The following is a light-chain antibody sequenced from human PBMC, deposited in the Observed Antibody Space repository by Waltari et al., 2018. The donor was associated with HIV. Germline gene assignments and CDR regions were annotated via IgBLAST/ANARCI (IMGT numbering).Light chain of an antibody. Sequence: QSVLTQPPSVSAAPGQKVTISCSGSTSNIGNNYVSWYQHFPGTAPKPLIYDTANRPSVIPDRFAGSKSCTSATRAIAGLQTGDEADYYGGTWDSSLSNSWVFGGGTRLTVL. V-gene: IGLV1-51*01. J-gene: IGLJ3*02. CDR2: DTA. CDR1: TSNIGNNY. CDR3: GTWDSSLSNSWV.